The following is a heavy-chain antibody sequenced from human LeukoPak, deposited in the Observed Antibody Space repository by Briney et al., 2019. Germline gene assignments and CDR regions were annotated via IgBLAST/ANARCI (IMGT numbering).Heavy chain of an antibody. CDR1: GFSFTNYW. Sequence: PGGSLRLSCAASGFSFTNYWMSWVRQAPGKGLEWVANIKQDGSEKYYVDSVKGRFTISRDNAKNSLYLQMNSLRAEDTAVYYCARHSGTYYDYWGQGTLVTVSS. J-gene: IGHJ4*02. V-gene: IGHV3-7*01. CDR2: IKQDGSEK. CDR3: ARHSGTYYDY. D-gene: IGHD1-26*01.